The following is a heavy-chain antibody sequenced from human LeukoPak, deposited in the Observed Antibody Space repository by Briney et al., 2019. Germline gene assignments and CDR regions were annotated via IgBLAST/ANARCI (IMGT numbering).Heavy chain of an antibody. D-gene: IGHD7-27*01. CDR1: GGSISSSSYY. V-gene: IGHV4-39*01. Sequence: PSETLSLTCTVSGGSISSSSYYWGWIRQPPGKGLEWIGSIYYSGSTYYNPSLKSRVTISVDTSKNQFSLKLSSVTAADTAVYYCATYVGMATNWGGDYWGQGTLVTVSS. CDR2: IYYSGST. J-gene: IGHJ4*02. CDR3: ATYVGMATNWGGDY.